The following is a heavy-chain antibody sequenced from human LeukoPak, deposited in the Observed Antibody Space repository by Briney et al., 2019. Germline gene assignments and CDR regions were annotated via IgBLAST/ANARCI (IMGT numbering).Heavy chain of an antibody. D-gene: IGHD5-18*01. J-gene: IGHJ4*02. CDR3: ARGNGCSYGYGSHYFDY. CDR1: GGSFSGYY. Sequence: SETLSLTCAVYGGSFSGYYWSWIRQPPGKGLEWIGEINHSGSTNYNPSLKSRVTISVDTSKNQFSLKLSSVTAADTAVYYCARGNGCSYGYGSHYFDYWGQGTLVTVSS. V-gene: IGHV4-34*01. CDR2: INHSGST.